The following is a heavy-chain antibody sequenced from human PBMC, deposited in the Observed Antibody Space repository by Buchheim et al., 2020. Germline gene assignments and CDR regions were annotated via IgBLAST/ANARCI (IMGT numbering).Heavy chain of an antibody. CDR1: GFSFSNYA. J-gene: IGHJ4*02. V-gene: IGHV3-23*01. D-gene: IGHD2-15*01. CDR2: IGGSGGST. Sequence: EVQLLESGGGLVQPGGSLRLSCVASGFSFSNYAMSWVRQAPGKGLVWVSGIGGSGGSTIYADSVKGRFTISRDNSKNTLYLQMDSLRAEDTAVYYCAKLIVVLLADYFDSWGQGTL. CDR3: AKLIVVLLADYFDS.